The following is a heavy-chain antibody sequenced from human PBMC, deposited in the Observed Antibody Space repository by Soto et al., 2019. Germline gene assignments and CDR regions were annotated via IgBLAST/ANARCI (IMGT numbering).Heavy chain of an antibody. CDR1: GFTFSSYG. CDR2: IWYDGSNK. V-gene: IGHV3-33*06. D-gene: IGHD3-3*01. CDR3: ANDDFWSGYSPVDY. J-gene: IGHJ4*02. Sequence: GGSLRLSCAASGFTFSSYGMHWVRQAPGKGLEWVAVIWYDGSNKYYADSVKGRFTISRDNSKNTLYLQMNSLRAEDTAVYYCANDDFWSGYSPVDYWGQGTLVTVSS.